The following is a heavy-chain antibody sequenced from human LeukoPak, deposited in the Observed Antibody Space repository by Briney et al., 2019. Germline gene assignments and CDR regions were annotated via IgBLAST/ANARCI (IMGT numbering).Heavy chain of an antibody. V-gene: IGHV4-59*01. CDR1: GGSISSYY. D-gene: IGHD2-2*02. CDR2: IYYSGST. CDR3: ARDGKYCSSTSCYRRSRAFDI. J-gene: IGHJ3*02. Sequence: SETLSLTCTVSGGSISSYYWSWIRQPPGKGLEWIGYIYYSGSTNYNPSLKSRVTISVDTSKNQFSLKLSSVTAADTAVYYCARDGKYCSSTSCYRRSRAFDIWGQGTMVTVSS.